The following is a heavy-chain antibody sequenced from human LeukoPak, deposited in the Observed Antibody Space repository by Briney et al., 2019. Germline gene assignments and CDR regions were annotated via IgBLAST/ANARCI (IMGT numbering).Heavy chain of an antibody. CDR3: AKRDPRPFAFDI. CDR1: GFTFDNYA. CDR2: ISGSGSNT. J-gene: IGHJ3*02. Sequence: GGSLRLSCAASGFTFDNYAMSWVRQTPGKGLEWVSLISGSGSNTYYADSVKGWFTISRDNSKSTLYLQMNSLRVEDTAVYYCAKRDPRPFAFDIWGQGTMVAVSS. V-gene: IGHV3-23*01.